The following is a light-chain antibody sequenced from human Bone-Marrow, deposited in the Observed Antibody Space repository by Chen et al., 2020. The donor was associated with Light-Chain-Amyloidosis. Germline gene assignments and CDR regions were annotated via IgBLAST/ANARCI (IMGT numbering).Light chain of an antibody. Sequence: EIVLTQSPGTLSLSPGEGANISCRASQTISSNYLTWYQQKFGQAPRLLIYGSSSRATGIPSRFTGSGSGTDFTLTSNRLEPEDFSMYYCQQYGTSPLTFGGGTKVEIK. V-gene: IGKV3-20*01. CDR2: GSS. J-gene: IGKJ4*01. CDR1: QTISSNY. CDR3: QQYGTSPLT.